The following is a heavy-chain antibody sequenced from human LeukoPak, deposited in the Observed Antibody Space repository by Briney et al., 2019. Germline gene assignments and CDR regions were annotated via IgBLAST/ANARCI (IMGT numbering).Heavy chain of an antibody. D-gene: IGHD2-21*01. V-gene: IGHV4-39*02. J-gene: IGHJ4*02. Sequence: SETLSLTCTVSGGSISSSSYYWGWIRQPPGKGLEWIGSIYYSGSTYYNPSLRSRVTISVDTSKNQFSLKLSSVTAADTAVYSCARERGLGVISPYIDYWGQGTQVTVSS. CDR3: ARERGLGVISPYIDY. CDR2: IYYSGST. CDR1: GGSISSSSYY.